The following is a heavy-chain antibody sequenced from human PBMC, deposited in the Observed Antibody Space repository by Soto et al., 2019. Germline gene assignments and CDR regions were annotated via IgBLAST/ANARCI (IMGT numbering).Heavy chain of an antibody. CDR3: ARPDDNWSSYHFDY. V-gene: IGHV1-69*01. CDR1: GGTFSSYA. D-gene: IGHD1-20*01. Sequence: QVQLVQSGAEVKKPGSSVKVSCKASGGTFSSYAISWLRQAPGQVLEWMGGIIPIFGTANYAQKFQGRVTISADESTSTAYMELRSLRSEATAVYYCARPDDNWSSYHFDYWGQGPLDTVSS. J-gene: IGHJ4*02. CDR2: IIPIFGTA.